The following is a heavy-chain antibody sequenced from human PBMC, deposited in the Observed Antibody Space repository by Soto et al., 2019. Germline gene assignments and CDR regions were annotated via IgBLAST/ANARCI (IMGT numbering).Heavy chain of an antibody. CDR3: ATIFGVGGDY. CDR1: GGSISSGDYY. D-gene: IGHD3-3*01. J-gene: IGHJ4*02. Sequence: SETLSLTCTVSGGSISSGDYYWSWIRQPPGKGLESIGYIYYNGNTYYSPSLKSRVTMSVDTSKNQFSLKLSSVTATDTAVYYCATIFGVGGDYWGQGTLVTVSS. V-gene: IGHV4-30-4*01. CDR2: IYYNGNT.